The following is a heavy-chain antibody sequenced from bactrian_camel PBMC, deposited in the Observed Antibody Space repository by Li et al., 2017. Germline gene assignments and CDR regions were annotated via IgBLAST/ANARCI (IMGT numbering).Heavy chain of an antibody. CDR3: GAGSCRGEGYMRGDGYDY. CDR2: IFTGGGMT. V-gene: IGHV3S40*01. D-gene: IGHD1*01. Sequence: VQLVESGGGSVQAGGSLRLSCAASGFTYSSSCMGWFRQAPGKEREGVAVIFTGGGMTYYADSVKGRFTISQDKAKNTVYLQMNSLKPEDTAMYRCGAGSCRGEGYMRGDGYDYEGQGTQVTVSS. J-gene: IGHJ4*01. CDR1: GFTYSSSC.